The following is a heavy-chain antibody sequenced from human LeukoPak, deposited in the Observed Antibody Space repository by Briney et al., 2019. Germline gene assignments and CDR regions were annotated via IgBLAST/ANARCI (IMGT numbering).Heavy chain of an antibody. V-gene: IGHV3-30*02. CDR1: GFTFSSYG. Sequence: GGSLRLSCAASGFTFSSYGMSWVRQAPGKGLEWLTFIHSDGNLKYYADSVKGRFSIFRDISRNTIYVQMSSLTVEDTSIYYCVKDRPYFDQWGQGTLVTVSS. CDR2: IHSDGNLK. J-gene: IGHJ4*02. CDR3: VKDRPYFDQ.